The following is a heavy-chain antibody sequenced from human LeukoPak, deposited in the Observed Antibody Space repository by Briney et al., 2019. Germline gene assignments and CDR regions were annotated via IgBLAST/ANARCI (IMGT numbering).Heavy chain of an antibody. D-gene: IGHD6-13*01. CDR2: IYYSGST. V-gene: IGHV4-39*01. J-gene: IGHJ4*02. Sequence: ASETLSLTCTVSGGSISSSSYYWGWIRHPPGKGLEWTGSIYYSGSTYYNPSLKSRVTMSVDTSKNQFSLKLSSVTAADTAVYYCASIAAAGTFPFDYWGQGTLVTVSS. CDR3: ASIAAAGTFPFDY. CDR1: GGSISSSSYY.